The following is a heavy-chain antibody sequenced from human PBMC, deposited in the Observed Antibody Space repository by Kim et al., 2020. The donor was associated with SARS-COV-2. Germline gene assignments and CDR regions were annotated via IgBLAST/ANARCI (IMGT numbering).Heavy chain of an antibody. CDR3: TFDAGGESDWYFDL. CDR1: GFTFSSYA. CDR2: ISGSGGST. D-gene: IGHD3-10*01. V-gene: IGHV3-23*01. J-gene: IGHJ2*01. Sequence: GGSLRLSCAASGFTFSSYAMSWVRQAPGKGLEWVSAISGSGGSTYYADSVKGRFTISRDNSKNTLYLQMNSLRAEDTAVYYCTFDAGGESDWYFDLWGRGTLVTVSS.